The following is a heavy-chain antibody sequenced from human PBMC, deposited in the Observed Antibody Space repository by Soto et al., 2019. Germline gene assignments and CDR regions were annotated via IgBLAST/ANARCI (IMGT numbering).Heavy chain of an antibody. D-gene: IGHD4-17*01. J-gene: IGHJ4*02. V-gene: IGHV1-8*01. CDR1: GYTFTSYD. Sequence: QVQLVQSGAEVKKPGASVKVSCKASGYTFTSYDINWVRQATGQGLEWMGWMNPNSGNTGDAQKVQGRVTMTRNTSRSTAYMELSSRRSEDTAVYYWARGSGDYGSPDYWGQGTLVTVSS. CDR3: ARGSGDYGSPDY. CDR2: MNPNSGNT.